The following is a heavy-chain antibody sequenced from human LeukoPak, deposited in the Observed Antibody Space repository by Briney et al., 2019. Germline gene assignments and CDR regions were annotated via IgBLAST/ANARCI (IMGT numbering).Heavy chain of an antibody. CDR2: ISSSGSTI. D-gene: IGHD6-6*01. CDR1: GFTFSDYY. Sequence: GGSLRLSCAASGFTFSDYYMSWIRQAPGKGLDWVSYISSSGSTIYYADSVKGRFTISRDNAKNSLYLQMNSLRAEDTAVYYCARAGQLEGYYYYMDVWGKGTTVTVSS. V-gene: IGHV3-11*01. J-gene: IGHJ6*03. CDR3: ARAGQLEGYYYYMDV.